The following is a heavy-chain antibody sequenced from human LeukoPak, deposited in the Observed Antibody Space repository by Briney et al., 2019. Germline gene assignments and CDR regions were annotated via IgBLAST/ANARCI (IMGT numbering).Heavy chain of an antibody. CDR3: AREGRMSMGIEY. CDR1: GGSLSGYY. D-gene: IGHD4/OR15-4a*01. V-gene: IGHV4-34*01. Sequence: ETLSLTCAVYGGSLSGYYWSWIRQSPGEGLEWIGEINHGGSINYNPSLKSRVTMSVDTSKNHFSLKLSSVTAADTAVYFCAREGRMSMGIEYWGQGTLVTVSS. CDR2: INHGGSI. J-gene: IGHJ4*02.